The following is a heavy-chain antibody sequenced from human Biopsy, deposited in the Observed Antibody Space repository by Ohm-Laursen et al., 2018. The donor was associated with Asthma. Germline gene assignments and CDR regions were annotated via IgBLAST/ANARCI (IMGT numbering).Heavy chain of an antibody. Sequence: SLRLSCAAFGFTFSDYYISWVRQAPGKGLEWVSYISDDGTYTAYADSVKGRFTISRDNAKNSLFLQVHGLRAEDTAVYFCARRSRESVSSPWYFDLWGRGTLVTVSS. CDR1: GFTFSDYY. J-gene: IGHJ2*01. CDR3: ARRSRESVSSPWYFDL. CDR2: ISDDGTYT. V-gene: IGHV3-11*06. D-gene: IGHD6-6*01.